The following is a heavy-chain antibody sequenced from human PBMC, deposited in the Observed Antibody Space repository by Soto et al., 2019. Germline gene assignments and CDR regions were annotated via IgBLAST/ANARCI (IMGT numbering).Heavy chain of an antibody. Sequence: GGSLRLSCAASGFTFSDYYMSWIRRTPGKGLEWVSYISSSDSIIYYSDSVKGRFIISRDNAKNSLYLQMNSLRAEDTAVYYCARDLGYYDSSGYFDYWGQGTLVTVSS. CDR3: ARDLGYYDSSGYFDY. CDR2: ISSSDSII. CDR1: GFTFSDYY. D-gene: IGHD3-22*01. V-gene: IGHV3-11*01. J-gene: IGHJ4*02.